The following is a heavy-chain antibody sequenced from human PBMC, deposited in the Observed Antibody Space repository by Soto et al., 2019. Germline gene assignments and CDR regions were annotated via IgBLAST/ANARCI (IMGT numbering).Heavy chain of an antibody. J-gene: IGHJ1*01. CDR2: ISYSGST. D-gene: IGHD3-10*01. CDR3: ERRGEELQ. V-gene: IGHV4-59*02. CDR1: GDSVSNLY. Sequence: SGTLSLTCTFSGDSVSNLYCGWIRQPPGKGLEWIGYISYSGSTSYNPSLKSRVTMSLDTSKSRFSLRLNSVTAADTAVYYCERRGEELQ.